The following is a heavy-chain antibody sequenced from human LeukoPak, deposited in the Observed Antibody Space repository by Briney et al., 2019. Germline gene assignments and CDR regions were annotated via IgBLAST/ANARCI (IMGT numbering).Heavy chain of an antibody. CDR3: ARTYYYGMDV. J-gene: IGHJ6*02. V-gene: IGHV3-48*01. CDR1: GFTFSSYN. Sequence: PGGSLRLSCAASGFTFSSYNMNWVRQAPGKGLEWVSYISSSTITIYYADSVKGRFTISRDNAKNSLYLPMNSLTAEDTAVYYCARTYYYGMDVWGQGTTVTVSS. CDR2: ISSSTITI.